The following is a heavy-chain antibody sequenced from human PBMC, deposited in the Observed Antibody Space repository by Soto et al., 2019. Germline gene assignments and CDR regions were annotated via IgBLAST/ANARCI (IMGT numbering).Heavy chain of an antibody. D-gene: IGHD1-20*01. V-gene: IGHV1-18*04. CDR3: AGRYNVAGFDY. J-gene: IGHJ4*02. CDR1: GFTYGSFG. Sequence: QVQLVQSGVEVKKPGASVKVSCKASGFTYGSFGFNWVRQAPGQGLEWMGRISFYNGDTHYAQKFQGRVTTSTDTSTSAAYARRWGLGSDDTAIFFCAGRYNVAGFDYWGQGTLVTVSS. CDR2: ISFYNGDT.